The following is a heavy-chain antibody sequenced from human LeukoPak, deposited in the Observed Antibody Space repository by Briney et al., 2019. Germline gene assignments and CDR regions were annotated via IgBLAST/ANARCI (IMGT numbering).Heavy chain of an antibody. CDR2: ISSSSTHI. CDR3: TRGSYGDYEY. CDR1: GFTFSDYH. V-gene: IGHV3-21*01. Sequence: GGSLRLSCVASGFTFSDYHINWVRQAPGKGLEWVSSISSSSTHIYYADSVKGRFTISRDDAKNSLYLQMNSLRAEDTAVYYCTRGSYGDYEYWGQGTLVTVSS. J-gene: IGHJ4*02. D-gene: IGHD4-17*01.